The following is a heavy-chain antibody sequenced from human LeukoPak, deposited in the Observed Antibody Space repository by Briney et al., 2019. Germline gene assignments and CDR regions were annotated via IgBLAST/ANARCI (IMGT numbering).Heavy chain of an antibody. CDR3: ATTAPHYYDRRGHDY. V-gene: IGHV1-69*13. CDR2: IIPIFDTA. CDR1: GGTFSSYA. D-gene: IGHD3-22*01. Sequence: SVKVSCKASGGTFSSYAINWVRQAPGQGLEWMGGIIPIFDTATYPQKFQGRVTISADESTSTAYMELSSLRSEDTAMYYCATTAPHYYDRRGHDYWGLGTLVTVSS. J-gene: IGHJ4*02.